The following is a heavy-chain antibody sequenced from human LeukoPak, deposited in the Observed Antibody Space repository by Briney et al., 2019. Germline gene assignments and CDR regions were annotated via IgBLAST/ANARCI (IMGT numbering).Heavy chain of an antibody. CDR1: GFTFSSYS. V-gene: IGHV3-21*01. CDR3: ARDSSSWYPNFDY. Sequence: GGSLRLSCAASGFTFSSYSMNWVRQAPGKGLEWVSSISSSSSYIYYADSVKGRFTISRDNAKNSLYLQMNSLRAEDTAVYYCARDSSSWYPNFDYWGQGTLVTVSS. J-gene: IGHJ4*02. D-gene: IGHD6-13*01. CDR2: ISSSSSYI.